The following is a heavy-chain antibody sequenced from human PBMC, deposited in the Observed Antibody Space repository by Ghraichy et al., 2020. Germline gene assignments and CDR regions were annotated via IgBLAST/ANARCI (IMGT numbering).Heavy chain of an antibody. CDR2: IYYSGST. J-gene: IGHJ5*02. CDR1: GGSISSYY. D-gene: IGHD6-13*01. CDR3: ARMEAAAGGYNWFDP. Sequence: SETLSLTCTVSGGSISSYYWSWIRQPPGKGLEWIGYIYYSGSTNYNPSLKSRVTISVDTSKNQFSLKLSSVTAADTAVYYCARMEAAAGGYNWFDPWGQGTLVTVSS. V-gene: IGHV4-59*01.